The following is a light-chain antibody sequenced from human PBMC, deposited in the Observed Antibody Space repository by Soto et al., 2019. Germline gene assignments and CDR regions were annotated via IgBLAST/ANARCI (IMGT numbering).Light chain of an antibody. Sequence: DIQMTQSPSSLSASVGDRVTITCRVSQGISNVLGWYQQKSGKAPTRLIYAASTLQSGVPSRFSGSGVGTEFTLTISSLQPEDFATYYCPQQNTYPLTFGGGTKVEIK. J-gene: IGKJ4*01. CDR1: QGISNV. CDR3: PQQNTYPLT. V-gene: IGKV1-17*01. CDR2: AAS.